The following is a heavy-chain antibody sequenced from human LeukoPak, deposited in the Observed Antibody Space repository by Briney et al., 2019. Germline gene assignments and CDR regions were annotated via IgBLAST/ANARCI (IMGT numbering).Heavy chain of an antibody. CDR3: AGYGSGSYHKAFDY. Sequence: SETLSLTCSVSGGAISSDYWAWIRQPPGKGLKWIAYVHSSGYTSYNPSLKSRVTISIDTSKNQFSLKLNSVTAADTAVYYCAGYGSGSYHKAFDYWGQGTLVTVSS. CDR1: GGAISSDY. J-gene: IGHJ4*02. D-gene: IGHD3-10*01. V-gene: IGHV4-59*01. CDR2: VHSSGYT.